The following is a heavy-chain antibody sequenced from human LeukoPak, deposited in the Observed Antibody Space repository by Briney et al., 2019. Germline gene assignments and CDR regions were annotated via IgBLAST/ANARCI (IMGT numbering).Heavy chain of an antibody. CDR3: AKVSVVVAAAFDY. D-gene: IGHD2-15*01. CDR1: GFTFSNYW. Sequence: GGSLRLSCAASGFTFSNYWMHWVRQAPGKGLEWVSAISGSGGSTYYADSVKGRFTISRDNSKNTLYLQMNSLRAEDTAVYYCAKVSVVVAAAFDYWGQGTLVTVSS. V-gene: IGHV3-23*01. CDR2: ISGSGGST. J-gene: IGHJ4*02.